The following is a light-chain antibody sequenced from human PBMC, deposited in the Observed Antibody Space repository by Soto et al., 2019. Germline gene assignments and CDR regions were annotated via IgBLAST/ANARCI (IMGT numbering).Light chain of an antibody. CDR1: QSISSS. V-gene: IGKV3-11*01. Sequence: EVVLTQSPAILSLSPGERATLSCRASQSISSSLAWYQHKPRRAPRLLIYDASNRATGIPARFSGSGSGTDFTLTISSLEPEDFAVYYCQHRNNWPTFGGGTKVEIK. CDR3: QHRNNWPT. J-gene: IGKJ4*01. CDR2: DAS.